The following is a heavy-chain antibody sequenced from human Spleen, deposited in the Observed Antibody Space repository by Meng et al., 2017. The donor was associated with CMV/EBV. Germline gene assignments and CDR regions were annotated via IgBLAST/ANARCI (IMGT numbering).Heavy chain of an antibody. Sequence: GGSLRLSCAASGFTFSNYWMSWVRQAPGKGLEWVANIKQDESEKYNVDSVEGRFTISRDNAENSLYLQMNSLRAEDTAVYYCAREYGGVGAFDIWGQGTMVTVSS. J-gene: IGHJ3*02. V-gene: IGHV3-7*01. CDR1: GFTFSNYW. CDR2: IKQDESEK. CDR3: AREYGGVGAFDI. D-gene: IGHD4-23*01.